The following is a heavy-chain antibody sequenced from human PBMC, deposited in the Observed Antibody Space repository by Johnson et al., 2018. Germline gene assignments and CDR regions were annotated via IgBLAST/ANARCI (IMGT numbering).Heavy chain of an antibody. CDR1: GFTFSSYD. V-gene: IGHV3-30*18. J-gene: IGHJ1*01. CDR2: ISYDGSHK. Sequence: QVQLVESGGGVVQPGRSLRLSCAASGFTFSSYDMHWVRQGPGKGREWVAVISYDGSHKYYADFVKGRFTISSDNSKNTLYPQMNSLRAEDTAVYYCAKDGPPGSSSWSEYFQHWGQGTLLTVSS. D-gene: IGHD6-13*01. CDR3: AKDGPPGSSSWSEYFQH.